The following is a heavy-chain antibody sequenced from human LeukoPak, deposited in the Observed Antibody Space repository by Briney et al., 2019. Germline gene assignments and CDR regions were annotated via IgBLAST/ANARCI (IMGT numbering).Heavy chain of an antibody. J-gene: IGHJ4*02. Sequence: SETLSLTCTVSGGSISSYYWSWIRQPPGKGLEWIGYIKYSGSTNYNPSLKSRVTISVDTSKNQFSLKLSSVTAADTAVYYCAREGRRYDILTGYYNSGFDYWGQGTLVTVSS. CDR3: AREGRRYDILTGYYNSGFDY. V-gene: IGHV4-59*01. D-gene: IGHD3-9*01. CDR2: IKYSGST. CDR1: GGSISSYY.